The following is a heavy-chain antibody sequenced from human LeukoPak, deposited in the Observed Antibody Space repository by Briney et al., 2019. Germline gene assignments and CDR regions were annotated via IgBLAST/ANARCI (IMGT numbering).Heavy chain of an antibody. J-gene: IGHJ6*03. Sequence: GGSLRLSCAASGFTFSSYGMHWVRQAPGKGLEWVAFIRYDGSNKYYADSVKGRFTISRDNSKNTLYLQMNSLRAEDTAVYYCAKDMVREKDYYYYYMDVWGKGTTVTVSS. CDR2: IRYDGSNK. V-gene: IGHV3-30*02. CDR1: GFTFSSYG. CDR3: AKDMVREKDYYYYYMDV. D-gene: IGHD3-10*01.